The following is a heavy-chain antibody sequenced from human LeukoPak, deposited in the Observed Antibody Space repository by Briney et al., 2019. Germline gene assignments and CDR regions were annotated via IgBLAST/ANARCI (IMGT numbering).Heavy chain of an antibody. J-gene: IGHJ5*02. Sequence: QPGGSLRLSCAASGFTFSSYAMSWVRQAPGKGLEWVSAISGSGGSTYYADSVKGRFTISRDNSKNTLYLQMNSLRAEDTAVYYCAKEGMVRGVIGRNWFDPWGQGTLVTVSS. D-gene: IGHD3-10*01. V-gene: IGHV3-23*01. CDR3: AKEGMVRGVIGRNWFDP. CDR2: ISGSGGST. CDR1: GFTFSSYA.